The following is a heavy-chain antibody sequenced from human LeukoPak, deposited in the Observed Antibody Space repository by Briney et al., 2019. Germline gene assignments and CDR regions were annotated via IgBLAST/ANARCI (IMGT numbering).Heavy chain of an antibody. J-gene: IGHJ6*02. CDR3: ARDQNYCSSTSCFYYYYYGMDV. V-gene: IGHV1-2*02. CDR1: GYTFTGYY. D-gene: IGHD2-2*01. CDR2: INPNSAGT. Sequence: APVKASCKASGYTFTGYYMPWVRQAPGQGLEGMGWINPNSAGTNYAQKFQGRVTMTRDTSISTAYMELSRLRSDDTAVYYCARDQNYCSSTSCFYYYYYGMDVWGQGTTVTVSS.